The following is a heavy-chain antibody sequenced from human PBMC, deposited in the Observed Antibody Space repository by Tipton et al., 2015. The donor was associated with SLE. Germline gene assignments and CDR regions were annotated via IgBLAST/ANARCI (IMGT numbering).Heavy chain of an antibody. J-gene: IGHJ4*02. Sequence: TLSLTCAVYGGSIRSSNWWSWVRQPPGKGLEWIGEIHHSGSTNSNPSLKSRVTISVDKSKNQFSLKLSSVTVADTAVYYCAKDYNHDNADYNWGQGTLVIVSS. CDR3: AKDYNHDNADYN. D-gene: IGHD4-17*01. V-gene: IGHV4-4*02. CDR2: IHHSGST. CDR1: GGSIRSSNW.